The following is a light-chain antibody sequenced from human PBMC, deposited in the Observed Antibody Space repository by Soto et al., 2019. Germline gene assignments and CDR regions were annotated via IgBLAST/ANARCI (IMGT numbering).Light chain of an antibody. CDR3: MQSTQLPPT. J-gene: IGKJ5*01. CDR2: KIS. CDR1: ESLVHSDGNTY. V-gene: IGKV2-24*01. Sequence: DIVMTQTPLSSPVTLGQPASISCRSSESLVHSDGNTYLSWLHQRPGQPPRLLIYKISKRLPGVPERISGSGAGTEFTLKISRVEAEDVGIYYCMQSTQLPPTFGQGTRLEI.